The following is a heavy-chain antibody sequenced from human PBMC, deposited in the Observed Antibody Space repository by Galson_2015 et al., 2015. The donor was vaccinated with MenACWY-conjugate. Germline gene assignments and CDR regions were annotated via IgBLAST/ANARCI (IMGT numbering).Heavy chain of an antibody. CDR2: IRCSSTNT. D-gene: IGHD1-1*01. CDR3: ARVQGGTMGVNY. Sequence: SLRLSCGASGFTFIDYDMHWIRQAPGNGLEWLSYIRCSSTNTDHTHTVKGRFTISRYTTTNSLYLQMSSLRSEDTAVYYCARVQGGTMGVNYWGQGTLVTVSS. CDR1: GFTFIDYD. J-gene: IGHJ4*02. V-gene: IGHV3-11*05.